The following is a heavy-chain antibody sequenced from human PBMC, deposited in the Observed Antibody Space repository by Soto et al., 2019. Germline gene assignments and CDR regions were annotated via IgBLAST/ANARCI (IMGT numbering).Heavy chain of an antibody. V-gene: IGHV3-7*01. Sequence: VQLVESGGDLVQPGGALRLSCAASGFTFTRFWMTWIRQAPGKGLEWVANIKEDGSEQHYVDSMRGQFTISRDNAKNSLYLQINSLRAEDTAVYYCARLQRDYFDYWGQGTLVTVSS. CDR2: IKEDGSEQ. J-gene: IGHJ4*02. CDR1: GFTFTRFW. CDR3: ARLQRDYFDY. D-gene: IGHD4-4*01.